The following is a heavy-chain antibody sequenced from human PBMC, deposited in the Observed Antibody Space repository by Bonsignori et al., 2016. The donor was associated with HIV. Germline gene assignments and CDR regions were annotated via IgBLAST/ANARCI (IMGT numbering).Heavy chain of an antibody. Sequence: WIRQPPGKGLEWVSVIFSGGSSTYYADSVKGRFTISRDNSKNMLYLEMSSLRAEDTAVYYCAKGRGDFTNPPDYWGQGILVTVSS. CDR3: AKGRGDFTNPPDY. CDR2: IFSGGSST. V-gene: IGHV3-23*03. D-gene: IGHD3-10*01. J-gene: IGHJ4*02.